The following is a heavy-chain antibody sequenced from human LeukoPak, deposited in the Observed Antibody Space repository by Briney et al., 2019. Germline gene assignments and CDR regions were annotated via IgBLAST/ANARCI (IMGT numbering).Heavy chain of an antibody. Sequence: TSGGSLRLSCAVSGFTSSNAWTSWVRQAPRKGLEWVGRIKSKTDGGTRDYAAPVRGRFTISRDDSKNTLYLQMNSLKTEDTAVYYCTTFDYAAFLIWGQGTMVTVSS. CDR2: IKSKTDGGTR. D-gene: IGHD4/OR15-4a*01. CDR3: TTFDYAAFLI. CDR1: GFTSSNAW. J-gene: IGHJ3*02. V-gene: IGHV3-15*01.